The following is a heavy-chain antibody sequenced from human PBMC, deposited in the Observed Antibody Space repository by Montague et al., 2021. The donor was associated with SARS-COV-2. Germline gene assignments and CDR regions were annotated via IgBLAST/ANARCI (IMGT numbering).Heavy chain of an antibody. Sequence: SETLSLTCAVYVGSFSGYYWSWIRQPPGKGLEWIGEINHSGSTNYNPSLRSRITILVDTSKNQFSLKLSSVTAADTAMYYCARAQNTCFIANCVNYFDFWGLGAQVTVSS. CDR1: VGSFSGYY. J-gene: IGHJ4*02. V-gene: IGHV4-34*01. D-gene: IGHD1-1*01. CDR3: ARAQNTCFIANCVNYFDF. CDR2: INHSGST.